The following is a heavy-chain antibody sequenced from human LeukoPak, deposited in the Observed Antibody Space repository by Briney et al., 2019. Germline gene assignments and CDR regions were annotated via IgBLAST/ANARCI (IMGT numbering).Heavy chain of an antibody. CDR3: ARDNGGWFDS. V-gene: IGHV3-7*03. J-gene: IGHJ5*01. Sequence: RTGGSLRLSCAASGFTFSSYSMNWVRQAPGKGLEWVANIKQGGREEKYVGSVKGRFAISRDDAKSTLYLQMDSLSGDDTAVYYCARDNGGWFDSWGRGTLVTVSS. CDR1: GFTFSSYS. D-gene: IGHD3-10*01. CDR2: IKQGGREE.